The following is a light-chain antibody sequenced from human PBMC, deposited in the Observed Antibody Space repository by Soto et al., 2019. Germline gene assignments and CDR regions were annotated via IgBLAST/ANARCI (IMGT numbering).Light chain of an antibody. CDR1: QSLLHSNGYNY. CDR2: LGS. V-gene: IGKV2-28*01. Sequence: VMTQSPLSLPDTPGEPASISCRSSQSLLHSNGYNYLDWYLQKPGQSPQLLIYLGSNRASGVPDRFRGSGSGTYFTLRISRVEAEDVGVYYCMQALQTPTFGQGTKLEIK. J-gene: IGKJ2*01. CDR3: MQALQTPT.